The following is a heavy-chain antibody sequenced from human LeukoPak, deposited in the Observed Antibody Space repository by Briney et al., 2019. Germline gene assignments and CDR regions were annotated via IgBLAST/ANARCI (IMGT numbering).Heavy chain of an antibody. Sequence: SETLSLTCTVSGGSVSSGSYYWSWIRQPPGKGLEWIGYIYYSGSTNYNPSLKSRVTISVDTSKNQFSLKLSSVTAADTAVYYCARDREYSSGWYNHYFGNWGQGTLVTVSS. CDR1: GGSVSSGSYY. CDR3: ARDREYSSGWYNHYFGN. D-gene: IGHD6-19*01. CDR2: IYYSGST. V-gene: IGHV4-61*01. J-gene: IGHJ4*02.